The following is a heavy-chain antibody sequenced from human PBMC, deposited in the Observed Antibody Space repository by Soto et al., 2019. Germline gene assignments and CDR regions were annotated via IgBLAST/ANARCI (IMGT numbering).Heavy chain of an antibody. CDR2: ISGTATNI. V-gene: IGHV3-23*01. J-gene: IGHJ4*02. D-gene: IGHD1-26*01. CDR3: AKKTLVGAITTGGSDY. Sequence: EVQLLQSGGGLVQPGGSLRLSCAASGFSFSTYAMAWVRQAPGKGLEWVSTISGTATNIYYAASVKGRFTISRDNSKNTLFLQMDSLRAEDTAMYFCAKKTLVGAITTGGSDYWGQGTLVTVSS. CDR1: GFSFSTYA.